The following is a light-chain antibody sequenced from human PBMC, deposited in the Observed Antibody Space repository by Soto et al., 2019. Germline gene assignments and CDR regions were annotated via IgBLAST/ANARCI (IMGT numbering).Light chain of an antibody. CDR1: QGISSA. CDR3: QQFNSYPPT. CDR2: DAS. Sequence: AIQLTQSPSSLSASVGDRVTITCRASQGISSALDWYQQKPGKAPKLLIYDASSLESGVPSRFSGSGSGTDFTLTISSLQPEDFATYYCQQFNSYPPTFGGGTKVEIK. J-gene: IGKJ4*01. V-gene: IGKV1-13*02.